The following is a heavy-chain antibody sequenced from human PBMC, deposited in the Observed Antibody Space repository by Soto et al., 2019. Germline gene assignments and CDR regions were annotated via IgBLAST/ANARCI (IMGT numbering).Heavy chain of an antibody. D-gene: IGHD2-15*01. CDR1: GGSISSSIYY. CDR2: IYYSGST. J-gene: IGHJ4*02. V-gene: IGHV4-39*01. CDR3: ARHTPAISISDH. Sequence: QLQLQESGPGLVMPSETLSLTCTVSGGSISSSIYYWGWIRQPPGKGLEWIGSIYYSGSTYYNPSLKSRVTISVDTSKNQFSLKLSSVTAADTAAYYCARHTPAISISDHWGQGTLVTVSS.